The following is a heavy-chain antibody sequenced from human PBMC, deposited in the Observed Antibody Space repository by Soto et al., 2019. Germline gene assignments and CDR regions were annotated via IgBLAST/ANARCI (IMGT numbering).Heavy chain of an antibody. J-gene: IGHJ5*02. CDR1: GGTFSSYA. CDR3: ARGFLEWFPNWFDP. D-gene: IGHD3-3*01. V-gene: IGHV1-69*13. Sequence: SVKVSCKASGGTFSSYAISWVRQAPGQGLEWMGGIIPIFGTANYAQKFQGRVTITADESTSTAYMELSSLRSEDTAVYYCARGFLEWFPNWFDPWGQGTVVTVS. CDR2: IIPIFGTA.